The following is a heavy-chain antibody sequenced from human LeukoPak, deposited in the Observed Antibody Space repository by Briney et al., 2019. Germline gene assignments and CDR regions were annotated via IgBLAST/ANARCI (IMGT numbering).Heavy chain of an antibody. CDR3: ARALYYYDSSGYYYFDY. CDR2: IYYSGST. CDR1: GVSISSYY. D-gene: IGHD3-22*01. J-gene: IGHJ4*02. V-gene: IGHV4-59*01. Sequence: SETLSLTCTVSGVSISSYYWSWLRQPPGKGLEWIGYIYYSGSTNYNPSLKSRVTISVDTSKNQFSLKLSSVTAADTAVYYCARALYYYDSSGYYYFDYWGQGTLVTVSS.